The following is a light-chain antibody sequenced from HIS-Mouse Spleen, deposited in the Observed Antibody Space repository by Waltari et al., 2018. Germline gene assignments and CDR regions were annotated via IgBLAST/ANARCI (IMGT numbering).Light chain of an antibody. CDR3: SSYTSSSTEV. CDR1: SSDVGGYDY. Sequence: QSALPQPASVSGSPGQSSTISCTGTSSDVGGYDYVSWYQHHPGKAPKLMIYDVSNRPSGVSNRFSGSKSGNTASLTISGLQAEDEADYYCSSYTSSSTEVFGGGTKLTVL. CDR2: DVS. V-gene: IGLV2-14*03. J-gene: IGLJ2*01.